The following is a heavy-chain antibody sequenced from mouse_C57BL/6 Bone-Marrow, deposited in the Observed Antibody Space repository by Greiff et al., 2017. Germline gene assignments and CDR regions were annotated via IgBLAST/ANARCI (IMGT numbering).Heavy chain of an antibody. D-gene: IGHD2-5*01. J-gene: IGHJ1*03. V-gene: IGHV1-55*01. Sequence: QVQLQQPGAELVKPGASVKMSCKASGYTFTSYWITWVKQRPGQGLEWIGDIYPGSGSTNYNEKFKSKATLTVDTSSSTTYMQLRSLTSEDSAVYYCARPYYSNYWYFDVWGTGTTVTVSS. CDR3: ARPYYSNYWYFDV. CDR2: IYPGSGST. CDR1: GYTFTSYW.